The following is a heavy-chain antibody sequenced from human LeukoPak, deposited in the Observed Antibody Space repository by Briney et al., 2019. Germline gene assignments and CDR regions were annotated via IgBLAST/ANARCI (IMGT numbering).Heavy chain of an antibody. D-gene: IGHD1-26*01. V-gene: IGHV3-21*01. J-gene: IGHJ4*02. CDR3: ARGGVGADPFDY. Sequence: PGGSLRLSCAASGFTFSSYSMNWVRQAPGKGLEWVSSISSSSSYIYYADSVKGRFTISRDNAKNSLYLQMNSLRAEDTAVYYCARGGVGADPFDYWGQGTLVAVSS. CDR2: ISSSSSYI. CDR1: GFTFSSYS.